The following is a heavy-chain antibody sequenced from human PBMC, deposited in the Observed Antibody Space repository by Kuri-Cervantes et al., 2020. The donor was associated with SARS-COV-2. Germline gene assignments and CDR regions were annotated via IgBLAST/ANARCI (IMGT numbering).Heavy chain of an antibody. V-gene: IGHV4-34*01. CDR1: GGSFSGYY. D-gene: IGHD3-22*01. CDR3: ARLSIYDSSGYTDDY. Sequence: SETLSLTCAVYGGSFSGYYWSWIRQPPGKGLEWIGEINHSGSTNYNPSLKSRVTIPVDTSKNQFSLKLSSVTAADTAVYYCARLSIYDSSGYTDDYWGQGILVTVSS. CDR2: INHSGST. J-gene: IGHJ4*02.